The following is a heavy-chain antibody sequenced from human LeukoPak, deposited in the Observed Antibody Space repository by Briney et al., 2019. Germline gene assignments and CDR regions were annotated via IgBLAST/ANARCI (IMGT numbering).Heavy chain of an antibody. CDR1: GFTFDDYA. CDR3: AKDPLRKTAAGPFDY. CDR2: ISWNSGSI. V-gene: IGHV3-9*01. D-gene: IGHD6-13*01. Sequence: GGSLRLSCAASGFTFDDYAMHWVRQAPGKGLEWVSGISWNSGSIGYADSVKGRFTISRDNAKNSLYLHMNSLRAEDTALYYCAKDPLRKTAAGPFDYWGQGTLVTVSS. J-gene: IGHJ4*02.